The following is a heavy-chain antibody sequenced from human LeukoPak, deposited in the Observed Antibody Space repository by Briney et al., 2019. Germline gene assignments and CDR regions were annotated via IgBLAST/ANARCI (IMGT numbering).Heavy chain of an antibody. CDR1: GFTFSSYA. V-gene: IGHV3-30-3*01. Sequence: GSLRLSCAASGFTFSSYAMHWVRQAPGKGLEWVAVISYDGSNKYYADSVKGRFTISRDNSKNTLYLQMNSLRAEDTAVYYCTSRVVVPAAISDYWGQGTLVTVSS. J-gene: IGHJ4*02. CDR2: ISYDGSNK. CDR3: TSRVVVPAAISDY. D-gene: IGHD2-2*01.